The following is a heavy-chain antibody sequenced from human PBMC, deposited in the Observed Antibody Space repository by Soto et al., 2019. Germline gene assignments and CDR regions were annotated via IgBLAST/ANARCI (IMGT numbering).Heavy chain of an antibody. CDR2: INAGNGNT. D-gene: IGHD5-12*01. Sequence: GASVKVSCKASGYTFTSYAMNWVRQAPGQRLEWMGWINAGNGNTKYSQKFQGRVTITTDTSTSTAYMELRSLRSDDTAVYYCACLVGALRHLFSPSAQRTLVTVSS. V-gene: IGHV1-3*01. J-gene: IGHJ5*02. CDR3: ACLVGALRHLFSP. CDR1: GYTFTSYA.